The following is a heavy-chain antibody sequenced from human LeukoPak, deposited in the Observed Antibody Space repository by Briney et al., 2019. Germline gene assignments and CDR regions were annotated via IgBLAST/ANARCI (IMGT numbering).Heavy chain of an antibody. V-gene: IGHV3-49*04. CDR3: TRDGRWYGGYPY. D-gene: IGHD5-12*01. CDR2: IRIKSYGGTT. CDR1: GFTFGDYP. J-gene: IGHJ4*02. Sequence: PGGSLRLSCTASGFTFGDYPMSWVRQAPGKGLEWVGFIRIKSYGGTTEYAAPVKGRFTISRDGSKSIVYLQMNSLKTEDTAVYYCTRDGRWYGGYPYWGQGTLVTVSS.